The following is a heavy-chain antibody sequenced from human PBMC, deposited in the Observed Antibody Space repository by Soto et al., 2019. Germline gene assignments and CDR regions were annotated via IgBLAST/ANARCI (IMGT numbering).Heavy chain of an antibody. Sequence: PVGSLRLSCAASGFTFSSYGMHWVRQAPGKGLEWVAVISYDGSNKYYADSVKGRFTISRDNSKNTLYLQMNSLRAEDTAVYYCAKCVSTSCQNYGMDVWGQGTTVTVSS. CDR1: GFTFSSYG. V-gene: IGHV3-30*18. CDR3: AKCVSTSCQNYGMDV. CDR2: ISYDGSNK. J-gene: IGHJ6*02. D-gene: IGHD2-2*01.